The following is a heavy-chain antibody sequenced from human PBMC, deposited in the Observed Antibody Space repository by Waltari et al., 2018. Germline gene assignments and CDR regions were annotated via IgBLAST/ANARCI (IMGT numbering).Heavy chain of an antibody. J-gene: IGHJ4*02. CDR3: ASRSAPFDY. CDR1: GYIFTDYY. CDR2: INPNSGGT. V-gene: IGHV1-2*02. Sequence: QVQLVQSGAEVKRPGASVKVSCKASGYIFTDYYMHWVRQAPGQGLEWMGWINPNSGGTNYAQKFQGRVIMTRDTSIGTVYMELSSLQSDDTAIYYCASRSAPFDYWGQGTLVTVSS. D-gene: IGHD3-3*01.